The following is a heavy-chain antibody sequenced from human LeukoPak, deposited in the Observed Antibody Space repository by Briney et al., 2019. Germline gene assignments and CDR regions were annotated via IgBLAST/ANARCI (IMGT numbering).Heavy chain of an antibody. V-gene: IGHV1-3*01. CDR1: GYTFTSYA. CDR3: ARVPYYYYGMDV. Sequence: ASVKVSCKASGYTFTSYAMHWVRQAPGQRLEWMGWINAGNGNTKYSQKFQGRVTITRDTSASTAYMELSSLRSEDTAVYYCARVPYYYYGMDVWGQGTTVTVSS. J-gene: IGHJ6*02. CDR2: INAGNGNT.